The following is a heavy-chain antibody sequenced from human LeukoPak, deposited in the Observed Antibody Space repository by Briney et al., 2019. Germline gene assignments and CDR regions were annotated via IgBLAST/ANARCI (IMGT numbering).Heavy chain of an antibody. CDR1: GFTFSSYA. CDR3: ARGTYQSYYYDSSGYYRWYFDY. D-gene: IGHD3-22*01. CDR2: ISSKGGST. J-gene: IGHJ4*02. V-gene: IGHV3-64*01. Sequence: GGSLRLSCAASGFTFSSYAMHWVRQAPGKGLEYVSAISSKGGSTYYATPVKGRFTISRDNSKNTLYLQMGSLRAEDMAVYYCARGTYQSYYYDSSGYYRWYFDYWGQGTLVTVSS.